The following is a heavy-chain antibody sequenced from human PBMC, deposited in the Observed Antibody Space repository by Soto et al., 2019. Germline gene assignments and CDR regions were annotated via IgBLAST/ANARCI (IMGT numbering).Heavy chain of an antibody. J-gene: IGHJ6*03. CDR1: GYTFTSYD. CDR3: ARPLSPSGYDRDYYYYMDV. CDR2: MNPNSGNT. D-gene: IGHD5-12*01. V-gene: IGHV1-8*01. Sequence: ASVKVSCKASGYTFTSYDINWVRQATGQGLEWMGWMNPNSGNTGYAQKFQGRVTMTRNTSISTAYMELSSLRSEDTAVYYCARPLSPSGYDRDYYYYMDVWGKGTTVTVSS.